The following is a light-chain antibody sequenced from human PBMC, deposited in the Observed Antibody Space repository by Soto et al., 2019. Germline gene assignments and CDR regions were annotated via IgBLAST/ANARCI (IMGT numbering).Light chain of an antibody. CDR2: GNI. CDR1: SSNIGAGYD. V-gene: IGLV1-40*01. Sequence: QPVLTQPPSVSGAPGQRVTISCTGSSSNIGAGYDVHWYQQLPGAAPKLLIYGNINRPSGVPDRFSGSMSGTSASLAITGLQAEDEADYFCQSYDSSLSGYVVFGGGTKLTVL. J-gene: IGLJ2*01. CDR3: QSYDSSLSGYVV.